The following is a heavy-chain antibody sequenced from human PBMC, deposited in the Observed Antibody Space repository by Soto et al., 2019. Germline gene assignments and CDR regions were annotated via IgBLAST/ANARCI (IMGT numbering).Heavy chain of an antibody. CDR3: ARDRVRVHYYGSGSYYYYYGMDV. CDR1: GFTFSSYG. CDR2: IWYDGSNK. Sequence: GGSLRLSCAASGFTFSSYGMHWVRQAPGKGLEWVAVIWYDGSNKYYADSVKGRFTISRDNSKNTLYLQMNSLRAEDTAVYYCARDRVRVHYYGSGSYYYYYGMDVWGQGTTVTVSS. J-gene: IGHJ6*02. D-gene: IGHD3-10*01. V-gene: IGHV3-33*01.